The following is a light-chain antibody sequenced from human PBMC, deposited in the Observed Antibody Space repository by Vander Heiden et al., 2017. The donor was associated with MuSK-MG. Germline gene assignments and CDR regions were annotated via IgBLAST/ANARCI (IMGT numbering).Light chain of an antibody. V-gene: IGKV1-33*01. CDR3: QQYDNLLST. CDR1: QDISNY. Sequence: IQMTLSPSSLSASVEDSVTITCQASQDISNYLNWYQQKPGKAPKLLIYDASNLETGVPSRFSGSGSETDFTFTISSLQPEDIATYYCQQYDNLLSTFGQGTKLEIK. J-gene: IGKJ2*01. CDR2: DAS.